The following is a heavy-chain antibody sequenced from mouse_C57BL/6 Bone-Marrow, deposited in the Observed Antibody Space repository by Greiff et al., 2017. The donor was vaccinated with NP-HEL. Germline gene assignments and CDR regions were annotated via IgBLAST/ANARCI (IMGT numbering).Heavy chain of an antibody. CDR3: ARHGDYFGSSYGYFDV. Sequence: VQLQESGAELVKPGASVKLSCKASGYTFTEYTIHWVKQRSGQGLEWIGWFYPGSGSIKYNEKFKDKATLTADKSSSTAYMDLSRLTSEDSAVYFCARHGDYFGSSYGYFDVWGTGTTVTVSS. D-gene: IGHD1-1*01. V-gene: IGHV1-62-2*01. J-gene: IGHJ1*03. CDR1: GYTFTEYT. CDR2: FYPGSGSI.